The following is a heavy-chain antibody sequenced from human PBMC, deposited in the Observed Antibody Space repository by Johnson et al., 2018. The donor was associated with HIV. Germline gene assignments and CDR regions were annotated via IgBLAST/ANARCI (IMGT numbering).Heavy chain of an antibody. J-gene: IGHJ3*02. Sequence: VQLVESGGGLVQPGGSLRLSCAASGFTFSTYWMSWVRQAPGKGLEWVANINQDGSDKYYVDSVKGRVTISRDNARNSLYLQMNSLRAEDTAVYYCARGISQPYYNFWSGYHYPDAFDIWGQGTMVTVSS. CDR2: INQDGSDK. CDR3: ARGISQPYYNFWSGYHYPDAFDI. V-gene: IGHV3-7*02. CDR1: GFTFSTYW. D-gene: IGHD3-3*01.